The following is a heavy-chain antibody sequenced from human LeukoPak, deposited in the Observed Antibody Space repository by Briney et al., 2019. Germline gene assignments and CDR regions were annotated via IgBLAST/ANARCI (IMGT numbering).Heavy chain of an antibody. CDR2: IKQDGSEK. CDR3: ARVEVTMIVVATNSEY. V-gene: IGHV3-7*01. D-gene: IGHD3-22*01. J-gene: IGHJ4*02. CDR1: GGSISSGSYY. Sequence: ETLSLTCTVSGGSISSGSYYWSWVRQAPGKGLEWVASIKQDGSEKYYVDSVKGRFTISRDDAKNSLYLQMNSLRAEDTAVYYCARVEVTMIVVATNSEYWGQGTLVTVSS.